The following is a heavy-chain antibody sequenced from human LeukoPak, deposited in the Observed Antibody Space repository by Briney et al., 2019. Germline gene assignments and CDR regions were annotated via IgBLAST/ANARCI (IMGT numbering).Heavy chain of an antibody. CDR1: GGSFSGYY. CDR3: ARGSGSSWSHVFFDY. J-gene: IGHJ4*02. D-gene: IGHD6-13*01. CDR2: INHSGST. V-gene: IGHV4-34*01. Sequence: PSETLSLTCAVYGGSFSGYYWGWIRQPPGKGLEWIGEINHSGSTNYNPSLKSRVTISVDTSRNQFSLKLSSVTAADTAVYYCARGSGSSWSHVFFDYWGQGTLVTVSS.